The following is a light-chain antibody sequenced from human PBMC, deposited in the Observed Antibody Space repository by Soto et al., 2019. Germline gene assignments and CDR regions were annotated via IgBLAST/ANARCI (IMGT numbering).Light chain of an antibody. Sequence: GMTQSPLSLPGTPGEPASISFRSRQSLLPSYGYNYLDWYLQKPGQSPQLLIYLGSNRASGVPDRFSGSGSGTDFTLKISRVEAEDVGVYYCMQALQTPLTFGGGTKVEIK. CDR1: QSLLPSYGYNY. CDR3: MQALQTPLT. V-gene: IGKV2-28*01. CDR2: LGS. J-gene: IGKJ4*01.